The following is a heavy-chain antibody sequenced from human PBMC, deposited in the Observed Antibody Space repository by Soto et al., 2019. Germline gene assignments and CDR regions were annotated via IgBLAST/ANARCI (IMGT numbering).Heavy chain of an antibody. V-gene: IGHV1-2*02. CDR1: GYTFTGYY. D-gene: IGHD2-15*01. Sequence: ASVKVSCKASGYTFTGYYTHWVRQAPGQGLEWMGWINPNSGDTNYAQKFQGRVSMTWDTSISTAYMELSRLRSDDTAVYYCVRKDIVAVITARDNWFDPWGQGTLVTVSS. CDR2: INPNSGDT. CDR3: VRKDIVAVITARDNWFDP. J-gene: IGHJ5*02.